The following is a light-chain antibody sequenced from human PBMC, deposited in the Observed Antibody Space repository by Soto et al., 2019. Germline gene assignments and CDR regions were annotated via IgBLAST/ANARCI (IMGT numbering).Light chain of an antibody. J-gene: IGKJ4*01. CDR2: DAS. CDR1: QSVSSY. CDR3: HQRSHWLT. Sequence: EIVLTQSPATLSLSPGERATLSCRASQSVSSYLAWYQQKPGQAPRLLIYDASNRATGIPARFSGSGSGTDFTLTIISLEPEDFAVYYCHQRSHWLTFGGGTKVQIK. V-gene: IGKV3-11*01.